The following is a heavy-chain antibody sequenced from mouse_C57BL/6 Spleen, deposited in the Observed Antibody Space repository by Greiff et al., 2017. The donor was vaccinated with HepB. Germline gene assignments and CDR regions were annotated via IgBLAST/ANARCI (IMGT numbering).Heavy chain of an antibody. Sequence: QVHVKQPGAELVKPGASVKMSCKASGYTFTSYWITWVKQRPGQGLEWIGDIYPGSGSTNYNEKFKSKATLTVDTSSSTAYMQLSSLTSEDSAVYYCAYSDYDVGYAMDYWGQGTSVTVSS. D-gene: IGHD2-4*01. CDR3: AYSDYDVGYAMDY. CDR1: GYTFTSYW. CDR2: IYPGSGST. V-gene: IGHV1-55*01. J-gene: IGHJ4*01.